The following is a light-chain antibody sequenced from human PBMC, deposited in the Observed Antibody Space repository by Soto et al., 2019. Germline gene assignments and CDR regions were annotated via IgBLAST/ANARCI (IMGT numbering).Light chain of an antibody. J-gene: IGKJ5*01. CDR2: AAS. V-gene: IGKV1-12*01. Sequence: DIQMTQSPSSVSASVGDRVTITCRASQGISTWLDWYQQKPGKAPKFLIYAASNLQGGVPSRFSGSGSGTDFTLTITSLQSEDFATYYCQQANSFPITFGQGTRLEIK. CDR1: QGISTW. CDR3: QQANSFPIT.